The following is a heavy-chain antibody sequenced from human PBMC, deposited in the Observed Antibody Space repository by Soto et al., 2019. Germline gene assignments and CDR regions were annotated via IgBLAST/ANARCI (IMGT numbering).Heavy chain of an antibody. D-gene: IGHD5-12*01. V-gene: IGHV5-51*01. CDR3: ARQASGYDYQPNHNWFDP. J-gene: IGHJ5*02. CDR2: IYPGDSDT. CDR1: GYSFTSYW. Sequence: GESLKISCKGSGYSFTSYWIGWVRQMPGKGLEWMGIIYPGDSDTRYSPSFQGQVTISADKSISTAYLQWSSLKASDTAMYYCARQASGYDYQPNHNWFDPWGQGTLVTVSS.